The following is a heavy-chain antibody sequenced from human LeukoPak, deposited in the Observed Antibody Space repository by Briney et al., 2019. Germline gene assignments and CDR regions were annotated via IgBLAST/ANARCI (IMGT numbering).Heavy chain of an antibody. CDR3: ARASYCSGGSCYSDY. CDR1: GYTFTSYS. D-gene: IGHD2-15*01. Sequence: ASVKVSCKASGYTFTSYSISWVRQAPGQGLEWMGWISAYNGNAIYAQKVKGRVTMTTDTSTSTAYMELRSLKSDDTAVYYCARASYCSGGSCYSDYWGQGTLVTVSS. J-gene: IGHJ4*02. V-gene: IGHV1-18*01. CDR2: ISAYNGNA.